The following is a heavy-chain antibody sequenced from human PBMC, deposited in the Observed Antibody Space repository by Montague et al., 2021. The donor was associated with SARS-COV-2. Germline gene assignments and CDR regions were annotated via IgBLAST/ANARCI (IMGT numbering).Heavy chain of an antibody. CDR3: ARGGKVTTFYYYYYGLDV. CDR1: GGSINSSY. Sequence: SETLSLTCTVSGGSINSSYWSWIRQPPGKGLEWIGYIYYRGSTNYNPSLKTRVTISVDTSKNQFSLKLSSVTAADTAVYYCARGGKVTTFYYYYYGLDVWGQGTTVTVSS. D-gene: IGHD4-17*01. CDR2: IYYRGST. J-gene: IGHJ6*02. V-gene: IGHV4-59*12.